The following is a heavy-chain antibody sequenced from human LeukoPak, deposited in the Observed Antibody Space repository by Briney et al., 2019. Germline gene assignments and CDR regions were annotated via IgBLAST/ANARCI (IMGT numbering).Heavy chain of an antibody. D-gene: IGHD3-22*01. Sequence: SGTLSLTCAVSGGSISSSNWWSWVRQPPGKGLEWIGEIYHSGSTNYNPSLKSRVTISVDKSKNQFSLKLSSVTAADTAVYYCARADYYDSSGYYHWGQGTLVTVSS. J-gene: IGHJ5*02. CDR1: GGSISSSNW. CDR3: ARADYYDSSGYYH. V-gene: IGHV4-4*02. CDR2: IYHSGST.